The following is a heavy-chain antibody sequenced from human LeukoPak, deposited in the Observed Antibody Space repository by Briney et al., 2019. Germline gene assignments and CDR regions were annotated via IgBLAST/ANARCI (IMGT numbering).Heavy chain of an antibody. Sequence: SVKVSCKASGFSFTGSVIQWVRQARGQRLEWIGWIVVGSGNTNYAQKFQERVTIARDRSTSTAYMELSSLRSEDTALYYCATHSSRWYDHDAFDIWGQGTMVTVSS. CDR1: GFSFTGSV. CDR2: IVVGSGNT. CDR3: ATHSSRWYDHDAFDI. D-gene: IGHD6-19*01. J-gene: IGHJ3*02. V-gene: IGHV1-58*02.